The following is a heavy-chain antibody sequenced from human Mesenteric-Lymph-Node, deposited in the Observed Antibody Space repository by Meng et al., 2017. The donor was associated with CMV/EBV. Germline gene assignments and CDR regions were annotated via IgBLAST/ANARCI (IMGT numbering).Heavy chain of an antibody. V-gene: IGHV4-39*01. Sequence: SGGSISSRRSYCGCLRPPPGKGLEWIGSIYYSGSTYYNPSLKSRVTISVDTSKNQFSLKLSSVTAADTAVYYCASGNVWAGENWFDPWGQGTLVTVSS. D-gene: IGHD3-16*01. CDR1: GGSISSRRSY. CDR2: IYYSGST. CDR3: ASGNVWAGENWFDP. J-gene: IGHJ5*02.